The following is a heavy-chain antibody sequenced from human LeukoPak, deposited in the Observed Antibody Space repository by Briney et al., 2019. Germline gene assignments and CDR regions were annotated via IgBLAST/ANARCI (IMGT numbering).Heavy chain of an antibody. CDR1: GGSISSYY. CDR3: ARSELLWFGGVNSGFDY. Sequence: PSETLSLTCTVSGGSISSYYWSWIRQPAGKGLEWIGRIYTSGSTNYNPSLKSRVTMPVDTSKNQFSLKLSSVTAADTAVYYCARSELLWFGGVNSGFDYWGQGTLVTVSS. J-gene: IGHJ4*02. V-gene: IGHV4-4*07. D-gene: IGHD3-10*01. CDR2: IYTSGST.